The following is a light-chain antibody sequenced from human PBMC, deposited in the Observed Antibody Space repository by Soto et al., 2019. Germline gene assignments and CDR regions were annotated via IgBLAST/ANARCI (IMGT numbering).Light chain of an antibody. CDR1: RSDVGGYNY. J-gene: IGLJ3*02. Sequence: QSALTQPRSVSGSPGQSVTISCTGTRSDVGGYNYVSWYQQHPGKAPKLMIYDVSKRPSGVPDRFPGSKSDNTASLTISGLQAEDEADYYCCSYAGSSLVVFGGGTQLTVL. V-gene: IGLV2-11*01. CDR2: DVS. CDR3: CSYAGSSLVV.